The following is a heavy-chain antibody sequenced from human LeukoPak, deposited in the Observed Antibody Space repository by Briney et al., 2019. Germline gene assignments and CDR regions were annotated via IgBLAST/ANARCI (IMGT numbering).Heavy chain of an antibody. V-gene: IGHV3-23*01. D-gene: IGHD1-1*01. CDR2: ISSSGGST. Sequence: GGSLRLSCAASGFTLSSYTMSWVRQAPGKGLEWVSGISSSGGSTDYADSVKGRFTISRDNSNNRLYLEMNSLRAEDTAVYYCAKYAGTTRQTKDYWGQGTLVTVSS. CDR3: AKYAGTTRQTKDY. J-gene: IGHJ4*02. CDR1: GFTLSSYT.